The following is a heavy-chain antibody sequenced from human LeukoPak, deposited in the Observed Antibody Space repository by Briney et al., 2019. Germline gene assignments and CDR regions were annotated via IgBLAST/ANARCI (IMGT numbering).Heavy chain of an antibody. CDR1: RDCIRSYY. V-gene: IGHV4-59*08. CDR3: ARQTYDGYFDY. J-gene: IGHJ4*02. D-gene: IGHD3-3*01. CDR2: IYNSGST. Sequence: SETLSLTCIGSRDCIRSYYWSWIRQPPEKGQEWIGNIYNSGSTKYNPSLKTRVTISLDTSNNQFSLKLNSVTAADTAVYYCARQTYDGYFDYWGQGTLVSVSS.